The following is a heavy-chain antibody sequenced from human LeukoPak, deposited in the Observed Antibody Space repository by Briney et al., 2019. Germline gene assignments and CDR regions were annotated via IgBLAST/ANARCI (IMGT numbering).Heavy chain of an antibody. D-gene: IGHD3-22*01. CDR1: GFTFSSYA. CDR3: AKISGSGYYPEY. Sequence: GGSLRLSCAASGFTFSSYAMSWVSQPPGKGLEWVSAISASGSSTYYADSVKGRFTISRDNSRNTPYLQMNSLRAEDTAVYYCAKISGSGYYPEYWGQGTLVTVSS. CDR2: ISASGSST. V-gene: IGHV3-23*01. J-gene: IGHJ4*02.